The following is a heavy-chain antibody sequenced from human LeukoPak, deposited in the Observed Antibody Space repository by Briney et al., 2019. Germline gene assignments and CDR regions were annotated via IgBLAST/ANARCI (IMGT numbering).Heavy chain of an antibody. CDR1: GDSISSSNYY. CDR2: INYSGST. D-gene: IGHD3-10*01. J-gene: IGHJ4*02. Sequence: SETLSLTCTVSGDSISSSNYYWSWIRQPRGKELEWIASINYSGSTYYNPSLKSPVTISVDTSKNQFSLRLSSVTAADTAVYFCARYVVYGSGKYYFDHWGQGSLVTVSS. CDR3: ARYVVYGSGKYYFDH. V-gene: IGHV4-39*01.